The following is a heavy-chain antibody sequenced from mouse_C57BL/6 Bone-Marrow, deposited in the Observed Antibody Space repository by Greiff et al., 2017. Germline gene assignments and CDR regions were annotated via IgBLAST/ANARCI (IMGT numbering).Heavy chain of an antibody. Sequence: VQLQQSGAELVKPGASVKLSCKTSGYTFTSYWIQWVKQRPGQGLGWIGEIFPGTGTTYYNEKFKGKATLTIDTSSSTAYMQRSSLTSEDSAVYFCARGGILITTVVEGAWFAYWGQGTLVTVSA. J-gene: IGHJ3*01. D-gene: IGHD1-1*01. V-gene: IGHV1S132*01. CDR1: GYTFTSYW. CDR2: IFPGTGTT. CDR3: ARGGILITTVVEGAWFAY.